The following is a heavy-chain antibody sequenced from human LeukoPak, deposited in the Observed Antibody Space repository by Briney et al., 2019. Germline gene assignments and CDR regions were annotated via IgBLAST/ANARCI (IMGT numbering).Heavy chain of an antibody. D-gene: IGHD3-10*01. V-gene: IGHV4-34*01. J-gene: IGHJ4*02. Sequence: PSETLSLTCAVYGESFSGFYWSWIRQSPGKGLEWIGEVNHGGVTNYNPSLKSRVTISVDTSKNQFSLKLSSMTAADTAVYYCARDMGYYGSGSYYPLFDYWGQGTLVTVSS. CDR1: GESFSGFY. CDR3: ARDMGYYGSGSYYPLFDY. CDR2: VNHGGVT.